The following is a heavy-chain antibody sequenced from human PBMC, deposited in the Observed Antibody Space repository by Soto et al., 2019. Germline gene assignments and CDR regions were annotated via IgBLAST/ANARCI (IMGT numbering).Heavy chain of an antibody. V-gene: IGHV4-59*08. J-gene: IGHJ6*03. CDR3: ATSTYYYYMEV. CDR2: IHYSGST. D-gene: IGHD1-1*01. CDR1: GGSISNSY. Sequence: SETLSLTCTVSGGSISNSYWSWIRQPPGKGLEWIGYIHYSGSTNDNPSLKSRVTISVDTSKNQFSLKLSSVTAADTAVYYCATSTYYYYMEVWGKGTTVTVSS.